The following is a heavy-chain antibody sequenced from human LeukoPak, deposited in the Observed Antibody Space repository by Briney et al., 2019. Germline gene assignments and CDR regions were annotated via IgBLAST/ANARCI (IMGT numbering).Heavy chain of an antibody. CDR1: GGSFSIYS. CDR3: ARMGDFSDMAPDY. D-gene: IGHD2-21*01. V-gene: IGHV4-34*01. J-gene: IGHJ4*02. CDR2: IDQSGAT. Sequence: SETLSLTCAVYGGSFSIYSWAWFRLPPGRRPEWIGEIDQSGATNYNPSLKNRVTMSVVRSDYQFSLNLTSMTAADTALYFCARMGDFSDMAPDYWGQGTQVTVSS.